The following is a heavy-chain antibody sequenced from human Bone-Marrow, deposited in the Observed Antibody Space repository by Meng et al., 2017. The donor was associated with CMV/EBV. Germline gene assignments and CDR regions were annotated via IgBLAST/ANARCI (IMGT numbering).Heavy chain of an antibody. CDR2: AKSKSDGGTT. D-gene: IGHD3-10*01. V-gene: IGHV3-15*01. Sequence: GESLKISCAASGFTFTDAWMNWVRQAPGKGLEWVGRAKSKSDGGTTDYAAPVKGRFIVSRDDSQNTVYLQMNSLKTEDTAVYYCAGGTGKTDFDYWGQGPQVTGYS. CDR1: GFTFTDAW. J-gene: IGHJ4*02. CDR3: AGGTGKTDFDY.